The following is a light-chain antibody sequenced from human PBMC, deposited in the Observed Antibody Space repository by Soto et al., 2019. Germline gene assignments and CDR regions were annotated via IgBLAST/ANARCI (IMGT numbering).Light chain of an antibody. CDR1: QSVSST. V-gene: IGKV3-15*01. Sequence: EIVMTQSPATLSVSPGERATLSCRASQSVSSTLAWYQQKPGQAPRLLIYGASTRATGIPARFSGSGSGTEFTLTISSLQSEDFAVYYCQQYNNWPLKFGQGTKVEIK. CDR3: QQYNNWPLK. CDR2: GAS. J-gene: IGKJ1*01.